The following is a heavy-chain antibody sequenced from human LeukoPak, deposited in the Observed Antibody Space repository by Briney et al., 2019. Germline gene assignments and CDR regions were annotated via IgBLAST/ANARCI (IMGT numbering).Heavy chain of an antibody. J-gene: IGHJ3*02. Sequence: GRSLRLSCAASGFTFSSYGMHWVRQAPGKGLEWVAVISYDGSNKYYADSVKGRFTISRDNSKNTLYLQMNSLRAEDTAVYYCARGRGGYHDAFDIWGQGTMVTVSS. V-gene: IGHV3-30*03. D-gene: IGHD3-16*02. CDR2: ISYDGSNK. CDR1: GFTFSSYG. CDR3: ARGRGGYHDAFDI.